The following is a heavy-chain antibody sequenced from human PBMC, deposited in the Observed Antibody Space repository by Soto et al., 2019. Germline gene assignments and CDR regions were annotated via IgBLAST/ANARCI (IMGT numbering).Heavy chain of an antibody. V-gene: IGHV1-18*04. D-gene: IGHD3-22*01. Sequence: QVQLLQSEAEVKKPGASVKVSCKASGYTFTNYGIIWLRQAPGRGLECMGWINPYNGNTYYAQRVQGRVTLTTDTSTSTAYMELRSLRSDDTAVYYCARVPTDNSGFYRYYFDYWGQGTLVTVSS. CDR1: GYTFTNYG. CDR2: INPYNGNT. J-gene: IGHJ4*02. CDR3: ARVPTDNSGFYRYYFDY.